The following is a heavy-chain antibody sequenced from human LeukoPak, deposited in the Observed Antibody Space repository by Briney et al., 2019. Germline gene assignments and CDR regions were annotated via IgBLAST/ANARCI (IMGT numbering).Heavy chain of an antibody. CDR1: GFTFSGYV. V-gene: IGHV3-33*01. CDR2: IWYDGSNK. Sequence: GGSLRLSCAASGFTFSGYVRHWVRQAPGKGLEWVAVIWYDGSNKYYADSVKGRFTISRDNSKNTLYLQMNSLRAEDTAVYYCATDRVWRWLQSHYFDYWGQGTLVTVSS. D-gene: IGHD5-24*01. CDR3: ATDRVWRWLQSHYFDY. J-gene: IGHJ4*02.